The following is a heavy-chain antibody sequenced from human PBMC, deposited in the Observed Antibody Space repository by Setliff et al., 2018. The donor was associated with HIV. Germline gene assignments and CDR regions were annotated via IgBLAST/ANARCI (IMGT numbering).Heavy chain of an antibody. CDR1: VGSLRSYY. Sequence: SSETLSLTCGVYVGSLRSYYWSWIRQSPGKGLEWIGEINYSGSTNYNPSLKSRVTISIDTSKNQFSLKLSSVTAADTAVYYCASRIYYYDSSRVLREEGFDPWGQGTLVTVSS. CDR2: INYSGST. J-gene: IGHJ5*02. CDR3: ASRIYYYDSSRVLREEGFDP. V-gene: IGHV4-34*01. D-gene: IGHD3-22*01.